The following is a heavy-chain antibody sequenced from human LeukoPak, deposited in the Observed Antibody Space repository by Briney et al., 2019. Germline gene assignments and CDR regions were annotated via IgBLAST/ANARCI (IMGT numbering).Heavy chain of an antibody. CDR3: AKRLGDPRAFDY. V-gene: IGHV3-23*01. J-gene: IGHJ4*02. Sequence: PGGSLRLSCAASGFTFRNHGMSWVRQAPGKGLEWVSGISGTSGTINYAAPVKGRFTISRDNSKNTLYLQMNSLRVDDMAVYYCAKRLGDPRAFDYWGQGTLVTVSS. CDR1: GFTFRNHG. D-gene: IGHD2-21*02. CDR2: ISGTSGTI.